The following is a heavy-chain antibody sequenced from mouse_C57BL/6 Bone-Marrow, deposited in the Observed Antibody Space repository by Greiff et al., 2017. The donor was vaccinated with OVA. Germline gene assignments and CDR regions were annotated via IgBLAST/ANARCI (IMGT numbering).Heavy chain of an antibody. CDR2: IDPNSGGT. Sequence: QVQLQQPGAELVKPGASVKLSCKASGYTFTSYWMHWVKQRPGRGLEWIGRIDPNSGGTKYNEKFKSKAPLTVDTPSSTASMQLSSLPSVDSSVYYCATPSTVSYFDYWGQGTTLTVSS. CDR1: GYTFTSYW. J-gene: IGHJ2*01. D-gene: IGHD1-1*01. V-gene: IGHV1-72*01. CDR3: ATPSTVSYFDY.